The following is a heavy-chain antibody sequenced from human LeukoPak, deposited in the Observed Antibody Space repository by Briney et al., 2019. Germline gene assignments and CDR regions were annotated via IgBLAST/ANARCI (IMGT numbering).Heavy chain of an antibody. CDR1: GYTFTSYG. CDR2: INTNTGNP. Sequence: ASVKVSCKASGYTFTSYGVSWVRQAPGQGLEWMGWINTNTGNPTYAQGFTGRFVFSLDTSVSTAYLQISSLKAEDTSVYYCARGLWFHGYSGYEYYYYYMDVWGKGTTVTVSS. V-gene: IGHV7-4-1*02. D-gene: IGHD5-12*01. CDR3: ARGLWFHGYSGYEYYYYYMDV. J-gene: IGHJ6*03.